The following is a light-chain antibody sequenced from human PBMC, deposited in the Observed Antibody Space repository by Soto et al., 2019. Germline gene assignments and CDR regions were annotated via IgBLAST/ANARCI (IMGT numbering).Light chain of an antibody. CDR2: DAS. CDR3: QQRSNWPIT. J-gene: IGKJ5*01. V-gene: IGKV3-11*01. CDR1: QSVSSY. Sequence: EIGFTQSPSTLSLTPGERATLSCRASQSVSSYLAWYQQKPGQAPRLLIYDASNRATGIPARFSGSGSGTDFTLTISSLEPEDFAVYYCQQRSNWPITFGQGTRLEIK.